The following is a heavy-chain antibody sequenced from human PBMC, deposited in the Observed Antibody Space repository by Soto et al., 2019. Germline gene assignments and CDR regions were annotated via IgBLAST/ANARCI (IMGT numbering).Heavy chain of an antibody. Sequence: QVQLRQWGAGLLKPSETLSLRCAVYGGSLSDYSWSWIRQSPEKGLEWIGEINHGGNTKYNPSLKRRVTISVDTSKNQVNLLLTSGTGADTAVYRCARGGGNSGYFFDYWGRGTLVTVSS. CDR3: ARGGGNSGYFFDY. D-gene: IGHD5-12*01. CDR1: GGSLSDYS. CDR2: INHGGNT. V-gene: IGHV4-34*02. J-gene: IGHJ4*02.